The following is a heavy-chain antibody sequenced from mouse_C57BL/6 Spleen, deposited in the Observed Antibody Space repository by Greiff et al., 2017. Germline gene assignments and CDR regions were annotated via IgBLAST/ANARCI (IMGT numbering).Heavy chain of an antibody. CDR1: GYSITSGYY. CDR3: ARPDSSMAMDY. CDR2: ISYDGSN. J-gene: IGHJ4*01. V-gene: IGHV3-6*01. Sequence: EVKLEESGPGLVKPSQSLSLTCSVTGYSITSGYYWNWIRQFPGNKLEWMGYISYDGSNNYNPSLKNRISITRDTSKNQFFLKLNSVTTEDTATYYCARPDSSMAMDYWGQGTSVTVSS. D-gene: IGHD3-2*01.